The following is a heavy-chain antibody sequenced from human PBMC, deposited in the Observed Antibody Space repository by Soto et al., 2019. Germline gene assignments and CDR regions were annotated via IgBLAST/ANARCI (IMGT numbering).Heavy chain of an antibody. CDR2: INHSGST. Sequence: QVQLQQWGAGLLKPSETLSLTCAVYGGSFSGYYWSWIRQPPGKGLEWIGEINHSGSTNYNPSLKSRVTISVNTSKNQFSLKLSSVTAADTAVYYCARSSVRSPSPRSRNYYDSSGTRKYYFDYWGQGTLVTVSS. D-gene: IGHD3-22*01. V-gene: IGHV4-34*01. J-gene: IGHJ4*02. CDR1: GGSFSGYY. CDR3: ARSSVRSPSPRSRNYYDSSGTRKYYFDY.